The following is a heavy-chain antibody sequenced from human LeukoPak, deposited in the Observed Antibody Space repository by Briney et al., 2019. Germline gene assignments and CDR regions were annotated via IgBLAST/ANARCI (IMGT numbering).Heavy chain of an antibody. V-gene: IGHV4-34*01. Sequence: SETLSLTCAVYGGSFSGYYWSWIRQPPGKGLGWIGEINHSGSTNYNPSLKSRVTISVDTSKNQFSLKLSSVTAADTAVYYCARGVPGIAGAGSGFDYWGQGTLVTVSS. CDR3: ARGVPGIAGAGSGFDY. D-gene: IGHD6-13*01. CDR1: GGSFSGYY. CDR2: INHSGST. J-gene: IGHJ4*02.